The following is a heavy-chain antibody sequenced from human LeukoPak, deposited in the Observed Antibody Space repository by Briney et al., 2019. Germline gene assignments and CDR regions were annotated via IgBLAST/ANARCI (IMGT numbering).Heavy chain of an antibody. J-gene: IGHJ3*02. D-gene: IGHD3-3*01. CDR1: GGSISRYY. V-gene: IGHV4-59*01. Sequence: SETLSLTCTVPGGSISRYYWSWIRQPPGKGLELIGYIYESRSTNYSPSIKSRVTLSIDASKNQFPLKLTSVTAADTAVYYCARDGYYEIVGADDAFDIWGQGTMVTVSS. CDR2: IYESRST. CDR3: ARDGYYEIVGADDAFDI.